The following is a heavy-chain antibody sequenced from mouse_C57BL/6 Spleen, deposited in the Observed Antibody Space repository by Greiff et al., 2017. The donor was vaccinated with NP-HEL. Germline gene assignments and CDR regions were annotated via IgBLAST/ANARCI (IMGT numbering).Heavy chain of an antibody. V-gene: IGHV1-50*01. CDR1: GYTFTSYW. D-gene: IGHD2-4*01. J-gene: IGHJ3*01. Sequence: QVQLQQPGAELVKPGASVKLSCKASGYTFTSYWMQWVKQRPGQGLEWIGEIDPSDSYTTYNQKFKGKATLTVDTSSSTAYMQLSSLTSEDSAVYYCARRRGYYDYDECAYWGQGTLVTVSA. CDR2: IDPSDSYT. CDR3: ARRRGYYDYDECAY.